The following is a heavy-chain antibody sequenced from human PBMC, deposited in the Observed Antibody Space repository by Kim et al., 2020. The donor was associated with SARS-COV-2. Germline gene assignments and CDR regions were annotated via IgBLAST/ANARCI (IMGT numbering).Heavy chain of an antibody. J-gene: IGHJ5*02. V-gene: IGHV4-59*01. Sequence: SETLSLTCTVSGGSISSYYWSWIRQPPGKGLEWIGYIYYSGSTNYNPSLKSRVTISVDTSKNQFSLKLSSVTAADTAVYYCARSYDWGSWFDPWGQGTLVTVSS. D-gene: IGHD7-27*01. CDR2: IYYSGST. CDR1: GGSISSYY. CDR3: ARSYDWGSWFDP.